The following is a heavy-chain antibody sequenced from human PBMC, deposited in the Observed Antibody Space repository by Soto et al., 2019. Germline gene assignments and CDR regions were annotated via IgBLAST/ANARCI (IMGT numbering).Heavy chain of an antibody. D-gene: IGHD4-17*01. J-gene: IGHJ6*03. CDR3: ARLPSEFFATTVVYYYMDV. Sequence: ASVKVSCKASGYTFTSYDINWVRQATGQGLEWMGWMNPNSGNTGYAQKFQGRVTMTRNTSISTAYMELSSLRSEDTAVYYCARLPSEFFATTVVYYYMDVWGKGTTVTVSS. CDR1: GYTFTSYD. V-gene: IGHV1-8*01. CDR2: MNPNSGNT.